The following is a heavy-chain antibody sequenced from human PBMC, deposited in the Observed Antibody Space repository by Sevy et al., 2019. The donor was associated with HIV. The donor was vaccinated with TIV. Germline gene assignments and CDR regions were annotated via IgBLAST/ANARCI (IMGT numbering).Heavy chain of an antibody. Sequence: NRSETLSLTCTVSGGSMNIYYWSWIRQPPGKGLEWIGYIYYSGSTNYNPSLKSRVTISVDTSKNQFSLKLRSVTAADTAVYYCARVGFNWNDVDYWGQGTLVTVSS. D-gene: IGHD1-20*01. J-gene: IGHJ4*02. V-gene: IGHV4-59*01. CDR2: IYYSGST. CDR3: ARVGFNWNDVDY. CDR1: GGSMNIYY.